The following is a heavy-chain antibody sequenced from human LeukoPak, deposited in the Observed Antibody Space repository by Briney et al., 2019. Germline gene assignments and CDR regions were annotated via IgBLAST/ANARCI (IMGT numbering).Heavy chain of an antibody. Sequence: GGSLRLSCAASGFTFSTFAMSWVRQAPGKGLEWVSGISGSDGSTYYADSAKGRFIISRDISKNTLYLLMNSLRAEDTAVYYCARYYGLNWFDPWGQGTLVTVSS. CDR2: ISGSDGST. CDR1: GFTFSTFA. D-gene: IGHD3-3*01. J-gene: IGHJ5*02. CDR3: ARYYGLNWFDP. V-gene: IGHV3-23*01.